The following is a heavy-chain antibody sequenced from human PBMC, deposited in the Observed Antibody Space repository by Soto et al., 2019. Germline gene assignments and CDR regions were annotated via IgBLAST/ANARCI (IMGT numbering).Heavy chain of an antibody. J-gene: IGHJ6*02. CDR1: GGSVSSGSYF. Sequence: QVQLQESGPGLVKPSETLSLTCTVSGGSVSSGSYFWSWIRQPPGKGLEWIGYIYYSGSTNYNPSLKSRVTISLETSKNRSFVTMSSVTAADTAVYYCARDYSSTTNYYYYYGMDVWGQGNTVTVSS. CDR3: ARDYSSTTNYYYYYGMDV. V-gene: IGHV4-61*01. D-gene: IGHD6-13*01. CDR2: IYYSGST.